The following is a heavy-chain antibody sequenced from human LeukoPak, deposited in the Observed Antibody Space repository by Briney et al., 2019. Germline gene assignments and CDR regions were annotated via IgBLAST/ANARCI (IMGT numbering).Heavy chain of an antibody. D-gene: IGHD2-2*02. CDR3: ARGGGMPENAVLPATILYYFYYMDV. J-gene: IGHJ6*03. Sequence: ASVKVSCKASGYTFTNYYMHWVRQDPGQGLQWIGIINPGGGSTSYALNFQDRVTMTRDMSTSTAYMELSSLTSDDTAVYYCARGGGMPENAVLPATILYYFYYMDVWGEGTTVTVSS. V-gene: IGHV1-46*01. CDR2: INPGGGST. CDR1: GYTFTNYY.